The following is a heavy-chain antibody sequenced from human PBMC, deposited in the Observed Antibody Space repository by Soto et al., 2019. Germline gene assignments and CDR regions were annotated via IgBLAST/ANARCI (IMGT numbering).Heavy chain of an antibody. V-gene: IGHV3-74*01. CDR1: RFIFSNSW. D-gene: IGHD2-21*01. J-gene: IGHJ4*02. Sequence: EVQLVESGGGLVQPGGSLRLSCAASRFIFSNSWMNWVRQAPGKGLVWVSRINSDGSSTSYEDSVKGRFTISRDNAKNTLYLQMNSLRAEDTAVYYCARDRIRFFDYWGQGALVTVS. CDR2: INSDGSST. CDR3: ARDRIRFFDY.